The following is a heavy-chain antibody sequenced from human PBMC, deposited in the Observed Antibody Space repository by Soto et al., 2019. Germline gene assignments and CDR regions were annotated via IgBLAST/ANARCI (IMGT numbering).Heavy chain of an antibody. CDR3: TTPKCGSSGFAR. D-gene: IGHD6-19*01. Sequence: PVGSLRLSCTASGFAFSGSAMHWVRQSSGRGLEWLGRVKSKAHNYATEYAASVKGRFTISRDDSKTMAYLQMDSLETEDTALYCGTTPKCGSSGFARWGKGPVVTVSS. V-gene: IGHV3-73*01. CDR1: GFAFSGSA. CDR2: VKSKAHNYAT. J-gene: IGHJ3*01.